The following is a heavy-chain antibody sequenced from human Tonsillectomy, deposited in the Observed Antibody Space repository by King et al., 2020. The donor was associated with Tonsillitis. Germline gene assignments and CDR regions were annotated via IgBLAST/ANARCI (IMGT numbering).Heavy chain of an antibody. CDR2: IYYSGST. D-gene: IGHD3-22*01. V-gene: IGHV4-59*08. J-gene: IGHJ4*02. Sequence: VQLQESGPGLVKPSKTLSLTCTVSGGSISSYYWSWIRQPPGKGLEWIGYIYYSGSTNYNPSLKSRVTISVDTSKNQFSLKLSSVTAADTAVYYCARLRYYYDSSGYYASNFDYWGQGTLVTVSS. CDR1: GGSISSYY. CDR3: ARLRYYYDSSGYYASNFDY.